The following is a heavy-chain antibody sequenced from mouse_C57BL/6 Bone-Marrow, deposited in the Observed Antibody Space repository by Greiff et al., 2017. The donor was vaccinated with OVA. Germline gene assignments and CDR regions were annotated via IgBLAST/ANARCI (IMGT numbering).Heavy chain of an antibody. Sequence: QVQLQQSGPELVKPGASVKLSCKASGYTFTSYDINWVKQRPGQGLEWIGWIYPRDGSTKYKEQFKGKATLTVDTSSSTAYLELHSLTSEDSAVYFCARGGTTVVATDYYAMDYWGRVTSVTVSS. CDR1: GYTFTSYD. J-gene: IGHJ4*01. CDR3: ARGGTTVVATDYYAMDY. V-gene: IGHV1-85*01. D-gene: IGHD1-1*01. CDR2: IYPRDGST.